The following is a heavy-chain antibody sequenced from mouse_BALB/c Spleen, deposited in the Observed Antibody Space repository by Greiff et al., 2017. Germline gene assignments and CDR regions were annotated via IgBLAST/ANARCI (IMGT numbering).Heavy chain of an antibody. CDR1: GFNIKDTY. Sequence: EVKLQESGAELVKPGASVKLSCTASGFNIKDTYMHWVKQRPEQGLEWIGRIDPANGNTKYDPKFQGKATITADTSSNTAYLQLSSLTSEDTAVYYCALYDGGYFDYWGQGTTLTVSS. CDR2: IDPANGNT. D-gene: IGHD2-14*01. CDR3: ALYDGGYFDY. J-gene: IGHJ2*01. V-gene: IGHV14-3*02.